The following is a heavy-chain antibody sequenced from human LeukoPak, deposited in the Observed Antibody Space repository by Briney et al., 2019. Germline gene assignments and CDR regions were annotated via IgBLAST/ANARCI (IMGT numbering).Heavy chain of an antibody. CDR1: GGSISSYY. CDR3: ARQYYYNRAIYSKLDY. J-gene: IGHJ4*02. Sequence: SETLSLTCTVSGGSISSYYWSWIRQPPGKGLEWIGSMYYSGSTYYNPSHKSRVTMSVDTSKNQFSLKLSSVTAADTAVYYCARQYYYNRAIYSKLDYWGQGTLVTVSS. CDR2: MYYSGST. D-gene: IGHD3-22*01. V-gene: IGHV4-59*04.